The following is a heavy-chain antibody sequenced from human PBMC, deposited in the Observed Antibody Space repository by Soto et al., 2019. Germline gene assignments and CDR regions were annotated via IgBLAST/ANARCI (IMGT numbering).Heavy chain of an antibody. CDR2: IYYSGST. J-gene: IGHJ4*02. Sequence: QLQLQESGPGLVKPSETLSLTCTVSGGSISSSSYYWGWIRQPPGKGLEWIGSIYYSGSTSYNPSHKSRSPISVDTSNNQYSLKLSSVAAADTAVYYCARRAGNDFWSGFDCWGQGSLVTVSS. CDR3: ARRAGNDFWSGFDC. CDR1: GGSISSSSYY. V-gene: IGHV4-39*01. D-gene: IGHD3-3*01.